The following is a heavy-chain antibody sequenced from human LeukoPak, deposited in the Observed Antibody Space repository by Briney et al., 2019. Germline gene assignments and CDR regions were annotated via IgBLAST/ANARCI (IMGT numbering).Heavy chain of an antibody. D-gene: IGHD5-12*01. V-gene: IGHV4-30-4*01. CDR2: IYYSGST. J-gene: IGHJ5*02. CDR3: ARAWRLVSGYDRSGINWFDP. Sequence: SQTLSLTCTVSGGSISSGDYYWSWIRQPPGKGLEWIGYIYYSGSTYYNPSLKSRVTISVDTSKNQFSLKLSSVTAVDTAVYYCARAWRLVSGYDRSGINWFDPWGQGTLVTVSS. CDR1: GGSISSGDYY.